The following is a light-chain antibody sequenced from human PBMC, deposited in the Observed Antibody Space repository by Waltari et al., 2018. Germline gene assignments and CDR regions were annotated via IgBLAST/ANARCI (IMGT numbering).Light chain of an antibody. CDR2: VNSDGSH. Sequence: QLVLTQSPSASASLGASVKFTCTLSSGHSRSAIAWHQQQPEQGPRYLMKVNSDGSHIKGDGIPDRFSGSSYGAERYLTISSLQSEDEADYYCQTWGPGIRVFGGGTKLTVL. V-gene: IGLV4-69*01. J-gene: IGLJ3*02. CDR3: QTWGPGIRV. CDR1: SGHSRSA.